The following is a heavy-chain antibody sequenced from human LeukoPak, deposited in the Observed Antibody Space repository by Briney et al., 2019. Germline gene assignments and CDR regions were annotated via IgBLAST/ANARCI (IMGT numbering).Heavy chain of an antibody. V-gene: IGHV5-51*01. D-gene: IGHD2-15*01. Sequence: GESLKISCQTSGYNFPNHWIGWVRQMPGKGLEWMGIIYPGDSDTRYSPSFQGQVTISSDKSISTAYLQWSSLKASDTAVYYCARHGGGRDNWFDPWGQGTLVTVSS. CDR3: ARHGGGRDNWFDP. CDR2: IYPGDSDT. J-gene: IGHJ5*02. CDR1: GYNFPNHW.